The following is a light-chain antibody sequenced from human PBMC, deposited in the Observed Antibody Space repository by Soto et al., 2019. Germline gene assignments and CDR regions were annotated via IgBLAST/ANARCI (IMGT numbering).Light chain of an antibody. Sequence: EIVITNSPATLSVSPVERATLSCRASQPVPHNHLAWHQQKPGQTPRLLIYDASNRATGIPARFSGSGSGTDFTLTISSLEPEDFAVYYCLQRSNWPRTFGQGTKVDIK. J-gene: IGKJ1*01. CDR3: LQRSNWPRT. CDR2: DAS. CDR1: QPVPHNH. V-gene: IGKV3-11*01.